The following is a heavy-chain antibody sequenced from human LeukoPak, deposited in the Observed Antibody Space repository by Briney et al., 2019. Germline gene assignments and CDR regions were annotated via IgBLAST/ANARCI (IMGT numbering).Heavy chain of an antibody. CDR1: GFTFSSYG. Sequence: SGGSLRLSCAASGFTFSSYGIHWVRQAPGKGLEWVAVISYDGSNKYYVDSVKGRFTISRDNSKNTLSLQMNSLRAEDTAVYYCAKMRTPTAHSGDAFDIWGQGTMVTVSS. J-gene: IGHJ3*02. D-gene: IGHD4-17*01. V-gene: IGHV3-30*18. CDR2: ISYDGSNK. CDR3: AKMRTPTAHSGDAFDI.